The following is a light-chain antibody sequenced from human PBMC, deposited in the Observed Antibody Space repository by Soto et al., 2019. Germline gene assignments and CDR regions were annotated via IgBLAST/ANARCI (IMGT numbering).Light chain of an antibody. Sequence: DIQMTQSPSSLSASIGDRVTITCRASQGISIYLAWYQQKPGQVPKLLISAASFLQSGVPSRFSGSGSGTDFTLTISSLQPEDVATYYCQKYSSAPWTFGQGTKVEIK. CDR3: QKYSSAPWT. V-gene: IGKV1-27*01. J-gene: IGKJ1*01. CDR2: AAS. CDR1: QGISIY.